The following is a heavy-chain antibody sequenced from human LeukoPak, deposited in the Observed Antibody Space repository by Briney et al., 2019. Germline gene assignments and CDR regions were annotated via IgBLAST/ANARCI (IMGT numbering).Heavy chain of an antibody. D-gene: IGHD5-18*01. CDR1: GFTIGDYA. V-gene: IGHV3-49*04. CDR3: TREMDTAMVTRCFDY. CDR2: IRSKAYGGTT. J-gene: IGHJ4*02. Sequence: GGSLRLSCTASGFTIGDYAMSWVRQAPGKGLEWVGFIRSKAYGGTTEYAASVKGRFTISRDDSKSIAYLQMNSLKTEDTAVYYCTREMDTAMVTRCFDYWGQGTLVTVSS.